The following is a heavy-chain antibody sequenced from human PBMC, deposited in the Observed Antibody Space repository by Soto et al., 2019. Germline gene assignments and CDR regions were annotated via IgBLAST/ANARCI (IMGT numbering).Heavy chain of an antibody. V-gene: IGHV4-34*01. Sequence: SETLSLTCAVYGGSFSGYYWSWIRQPPGKGLEWIGEINHSGSTNYNPSLKSRVTISVDTSKNQFSLKLSSVTAADTAVYYCARGRCRYRGSYSGRERTGGKEFDYWGQGTLVTVPS. CDR3: ARGRCRYRGSYSGRERTGGKEFDY. CDR1: GGSFSGYY. J-gene: IGHJ4*02. D-gene: IGHD1-26*01. CDR2: INHSGST.